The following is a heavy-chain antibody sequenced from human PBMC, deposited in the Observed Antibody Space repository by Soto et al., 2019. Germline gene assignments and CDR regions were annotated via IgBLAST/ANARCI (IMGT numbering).Heavy chain of an antibody. CDR2: ISYDGSNK. D-gene: IGHD2-21*01. Sequence: GGSLRLSCAASGFTFSSYAMHWVRQAPGKGLEWVAVISYDGSNKYYADSVKGRFTISRDNSKNTLYLQMNSLRAEDTAVYYCARDLSVFVVSDNYFDYWGQGTLVTVSS. CDR3: ARDLSVFVVSDNYFDY. CDR1: GFTFSSYA. J-gene: IGHJ4*02. V-gene: IGHV3-30-3*01.